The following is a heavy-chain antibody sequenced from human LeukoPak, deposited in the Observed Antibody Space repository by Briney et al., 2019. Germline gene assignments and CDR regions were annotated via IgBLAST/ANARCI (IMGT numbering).Heavy chain of an antibody. D-gene: IGHD3-10*01. J-gene: IGHJ4*02. V-gene: IGHV1-18*04. Sequence: ASVKVSCKAFGYTFTSNYMHWVRQAPGQGLEWMGWISAYNGNTNYAQKLQGRVTMTTDTSTSTAYMELRSLRSDDTAVYYCARVLGITMVRGFDYWGQGTLVTVSS. CDR3: ARVLGITMVRGFDY. CDR1: GYTFTSNY. CDR2: ISAYNGNT.